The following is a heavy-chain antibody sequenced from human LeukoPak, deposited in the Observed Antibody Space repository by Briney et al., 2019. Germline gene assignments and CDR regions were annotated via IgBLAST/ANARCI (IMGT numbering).Heavy chain of an antibody. CDR1: GFTFSSYW. CDR3: ARVRVQLERQGFDY. D-gene: IGHD1-1*01. V-gene: IGHV3-7*01. J-gene: IGHJ4*02. Sequence: GGSLRLSCAASGFTFSSYWMSWVRQAPGKGLEWVANIKQDGSEKYYVDSVKGRFTISRDNAKNSLYLQMNSLRAEDTAVYYCARVRVQLERQGFDYWGQGTLVTVSS. CDR2: IKQDGSEK.